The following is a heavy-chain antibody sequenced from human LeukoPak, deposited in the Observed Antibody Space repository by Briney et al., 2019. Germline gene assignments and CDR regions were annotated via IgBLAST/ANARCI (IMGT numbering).Heavy chain of an antibody. CDR1: GYTFTCYY. Sequence: ASVKVSCKASGYTFTCYYMHWVRQAPGQGLEWMGWINPNSGGTNYAQKFQGRVTMTRDTSISTAYMELSRLRSDDTAVYYCARVRYYDGSVVTRKRSYYFDYWGQGTLVTVSS. CDR2: INPNSGGT. J-gene: IGHJ4*02. V-gene: IGHV1-2*02. D-gene: IGHD3-22*01. CDR3: ARVRYYDGSVVTRKRSYYFDY.